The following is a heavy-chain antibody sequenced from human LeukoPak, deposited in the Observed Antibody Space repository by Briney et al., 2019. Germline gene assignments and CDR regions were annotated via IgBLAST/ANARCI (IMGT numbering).Heavy chain of an antibody. CDR1: GYTFTSYD. CDR2: MNPNSGNT. D-gene: IGHD3/OR15-3a*01. Sequence: ASVTVSFTASGYTFTSYDINWVRQATGQGLEWMGWMNPNSGNTGYAQKFQGRVTMTRNTSISTAYMELSSLRSEDTAAYYCARGRGWTWGQGTMVTVSS. CDR3: ARGRGWT. J-gene: IGHJ3*01. V-gene: IGHV1-8*01.